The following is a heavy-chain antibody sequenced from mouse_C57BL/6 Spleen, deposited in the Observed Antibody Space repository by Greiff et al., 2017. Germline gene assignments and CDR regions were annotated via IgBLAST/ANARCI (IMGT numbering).Heavy chain of an antibody. D-gene: IGHD1-1*01. CDR3: ARWTTVVAEYFDV. Sequence: QVQLQQSGAELAKPGASVKLSCKASGYTFTSYWMHWVKQRPGQGLEWIGYINPSSGYTKYNQKFKDKATLTADKSSSTAYMQLSSLTYEESAVYYCARWTTVVAEYFDVWGTGTTVTVSS. V-gene: IGHV1-7*01. CDR2: INPSSGYT. J-gene: IGHJ1*03. CDR1: GYTFTSYW.